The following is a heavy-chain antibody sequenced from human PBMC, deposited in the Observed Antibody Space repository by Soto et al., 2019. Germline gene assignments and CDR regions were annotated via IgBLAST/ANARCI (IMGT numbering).Heavy chain of an antibody. D-gene: IGHD3-22*01. Sequence: GESLKISCKGSGYSFTSYWIGWVRQMPGKGLEWMGIIYPGDSDTRYSPSFQGQVTISADKSISTAYLQWSSLKASDTAMYYCARQVVDYYDSSGPRMDGWGKGTTVPVSS. CDR2: IYPGDSDT. CDR3: ARQVVDYYDSSGPRMDG. J-gene: IGHJ6*04. CDR1: GYSFTSYW. V-gene: IGHV5-51*01.